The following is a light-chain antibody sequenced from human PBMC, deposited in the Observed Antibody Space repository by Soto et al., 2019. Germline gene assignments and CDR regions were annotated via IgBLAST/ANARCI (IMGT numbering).Light chain of an antibody. CDR1: RTVDGNY. CDR3: QQYDTSPRT. V-gene: IGKV3-20*01. Sequence: PGERATLSCRASRTVDGNYLAWYHQKPGQPPRLLIHSASTRAAGIPDRFSGSGSGTDFTLTISRLEPEDFAVYYCQQYDTSPRTFGQGTKVDIK. CDR2: SAS. J-gene: IGKJ1*01.